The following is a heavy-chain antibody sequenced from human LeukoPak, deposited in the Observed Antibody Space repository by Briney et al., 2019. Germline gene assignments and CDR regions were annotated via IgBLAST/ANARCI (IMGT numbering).Heavy chain of an antibody. CDR1: GFTFSSYA. Sequence: GRSLRLSCAASGFTFSSYAMHWVRQAPGKGLEWVAVISYDGSNKYYADSVKGRFTISRDNSKNTLYLQMNSLKTEDTAVYYCTSSGYSSGPGAIDYWGRGTLVTVSS. CDR2: ISYDGSNK. V-gene: IGHV3-30-3*01. CDR3: TSSGYSSGPGAIDY. D-gene: IGHD6-19*01. J-gene: IGHJ4*02.